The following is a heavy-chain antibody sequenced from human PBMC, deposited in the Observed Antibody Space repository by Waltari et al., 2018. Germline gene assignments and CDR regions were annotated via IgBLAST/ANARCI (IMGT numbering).Heavy chain of an antibody. CDR3: ARGSRLGGSVF. CDR2: IYVGGGT. J-gene: IGHJ4*02. Sequence: EVRLMESGGGLVQPGGSLRLSCVASGFGVTNHYMTWFRQATGKGPEWVSIIYVGGGTYYADSVKGRFTVSRDSSANSLYLQMNNLRIDDTAVYYCARGSRLGGSVFWGQGTLVTVSS. V-gene: IGHV3-66*02. CDR1: GFGVTNHY. D-gene: IGHD3-16*01.